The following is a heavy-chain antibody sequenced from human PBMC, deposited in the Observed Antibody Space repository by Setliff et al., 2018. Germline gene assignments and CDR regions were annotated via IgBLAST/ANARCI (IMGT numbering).Heavy chain of an antibody. V-gene: IGHV1-69*05. CDR2: IIPIFGTA. CDR1: GGTFSSYA. D-gene: IGHD3-10*01. CDR3: ARELLDGYDAFDI. J-gene: IGHJ3*02. Sequence: SVKVSCKASGGTFSSYAISWVRQAPGQGLEWMGGIIPIFGTANYAQKFQGRVTITTDESTSTAYMELSSLRSEDAAVYYCARELLDGYDAFDIWGQGTMVTVSS.